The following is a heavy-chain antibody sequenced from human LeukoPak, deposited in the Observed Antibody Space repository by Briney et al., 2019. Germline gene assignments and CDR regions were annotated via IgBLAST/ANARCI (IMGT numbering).Heavy chain of an antibody. CDR3: ATFSAQDSSPWDY. CDR1: GGTFSSYA. J-gene: IGHJ4*02. Sequence: SVKVSCKASGGTFSSYAISWVRQAPGQGLEWMGGIIPIFGTANYAQKFQGRVTMTEDTSTDTAYMELSSLRSEDTAVYYCATFSAQDSSPWDYWGQGTLVTVSS. V-gene: IGHV1-69*06. D-gene: IGHD3-22*01. CDR2: IIPIFGTA.